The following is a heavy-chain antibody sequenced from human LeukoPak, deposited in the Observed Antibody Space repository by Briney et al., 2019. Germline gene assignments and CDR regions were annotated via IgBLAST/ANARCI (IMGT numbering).Heavy chain of an antibody. CDR2: IYHSGST. CDR3: AREGRLRGFDY. Sequence: SQTLSLTCAVSGGSINSGGYSWSWIRQPPGKGLEWIGYIYHSGSTYCNPSLKSRVTISVDRSKNQFSLKLSSVTAADTAVYYCAREGRLRGFDYWGQGTLVTVSS. CDR1: GGSINSGGYS. J-gene: IGHJ4*02. D-gene: IGHD4-17*01. V-gene: IGHV4-30-2*01.